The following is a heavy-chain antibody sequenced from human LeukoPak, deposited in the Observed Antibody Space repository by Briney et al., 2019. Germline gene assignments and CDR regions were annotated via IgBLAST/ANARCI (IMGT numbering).Heavy chain of an antibody. CDR3: ARLGKEPYFDRVLNWFDP. D-gene: IGHD3-9*01. Sequence: SETLSLTCAVYGGSFSGYYWSWIRQPPGKGLEWIGEINHSGSTNYNPSLKSRVTISVDTSKNQFSLKLSSVTAADTAVYYCARLGKEPYFDRVLNWFDPWGQGTLVTVSS. J-gene: IGHJ5*02. CDR2: INHSGST. CDR1: GGSFSGYY. V-gene: IGHV4-34*01.